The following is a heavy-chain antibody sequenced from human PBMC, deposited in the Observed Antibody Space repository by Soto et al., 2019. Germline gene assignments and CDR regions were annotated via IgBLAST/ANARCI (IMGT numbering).Heavy chain of an antibody. CDR1: GYTLTELS. D-gene: IGHD3-9*01. V-gene: IGHV1-24*01. CDR3: ATFLTRTYYDILTGYYNLYYFDY. Sequence: GASVKVSCKVSGYTLTELSMHWVRQAPGKGLEWMGGFDPEDGETIYAQKFQGRVTMTEDTSTDTAYMELSSLRSGDTAVYYCATFLTRTYYDILTGYYNLYYFDYWGQGTLVTVSS. J-gene: IGHJ4*02. CDR2: FDPEDGET.